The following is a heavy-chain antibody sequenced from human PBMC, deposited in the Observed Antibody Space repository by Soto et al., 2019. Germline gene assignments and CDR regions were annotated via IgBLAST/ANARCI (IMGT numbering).Heavy chain of an antibody. J-gene: IGHJ4*02. CDR1: GFTVSSNY. V-gene: IGHV3-66*01. Sequence: EVQLVESGGGLVQPGGSLRLSCAASGFTVSSNYMSWVRQAPGKGLEWVSVIYSGGSTYYADSVKGRFTISRDNSKNTLYLQMNSLRAEDTAVYYCAAGLDTVTTMAEHFDYWGQGTLVTVSS. CDR3: AAGLDTVTTMAEHFDY. CDR2: IYSGGST. D-gene: IGHD4-17*01.